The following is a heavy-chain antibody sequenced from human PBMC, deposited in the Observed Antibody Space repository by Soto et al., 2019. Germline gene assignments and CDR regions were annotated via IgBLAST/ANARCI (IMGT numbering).Heavy chain of an antibody. Sequence: ASETLSLTCAVSGCSIRSGGYSWSWIRQPPGKGLEWIGYIYHSGSTYYNPSLKSRVTISVDRSKNQFSLKLSSVTAADTAVYYCARVPDRWGQGTLVTVSS. CDR3: ARVPDR. CDR2: IYHSGST. V-gene: IGHV4-30-2*01. CDR1: GCSIRSGGYS. D-gene: IGHD2-2*01. J-gene: IGHJ5*02.